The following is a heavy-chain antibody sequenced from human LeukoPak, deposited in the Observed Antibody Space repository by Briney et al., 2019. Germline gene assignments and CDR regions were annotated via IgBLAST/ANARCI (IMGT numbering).Heavy chain of an antibody. CDR1: GFTFSSYA. V-gene: IGHV3-23*01. J-gene: IGHJ4*02. Sequence: GGSLRLSCAASGFTFSSYAMSWVRQAAGKGLEWVSGFSGSGGSTYYADSVKGRFTISRDNSKNTLYLQMNSLRAEDTAVYYCATTADYWGSYGWGQGTLVTVSS. D-gene: IGHD7-27*01. CDR3: ATTADYWGSYG. CDR2: FSGSGGST.